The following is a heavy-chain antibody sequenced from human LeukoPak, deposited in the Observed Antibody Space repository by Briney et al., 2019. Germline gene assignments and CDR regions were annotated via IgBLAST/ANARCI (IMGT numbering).Heavy chain of an antibody. CDR1: GFTFSSYA. CDR2: ISGSGGST. J-gene: IGHJ4*02. Sequence: PGGSLRLSCAASGFTFSSYAMSWVRQAPGKGLEWVSAISGSGGSTYYADSVKGRFTISRDNSKNTLYLQMNSLRAEDTAVYYCAKAQAACSGGSCPYYFDYWGQGTLVTVSS. V-gene: IGHV3-23*01. D-gene: IGHD2-15*01. CDR3: AKAQAACSGGSCPYYFDY.